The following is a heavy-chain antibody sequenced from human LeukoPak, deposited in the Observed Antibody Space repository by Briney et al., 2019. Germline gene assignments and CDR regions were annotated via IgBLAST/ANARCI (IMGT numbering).Heavy chain of an antibody. Sequence: SETLSLTCTVSGGSISSYYWSWIRQPPGKGLEWIGYIYYSGSTNYNPSLKSRVTISVDTSKNQFSLKLSSVTAADTAMYYCARDNIVGASNWFDPWGQGTLVTVSS. J-gene: IGHJ5*02. V-gene: IGHV4-59*01. CDR3: ARDNIVGASNWFDP. D-gene: IGHD1-26*01. CDR1: GGSISSYY. CDR2: IYYSGST.